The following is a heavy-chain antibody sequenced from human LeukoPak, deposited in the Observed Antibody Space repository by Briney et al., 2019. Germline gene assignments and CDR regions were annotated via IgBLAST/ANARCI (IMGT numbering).Heavy chain of an antibody. CDR2: ISSDGSNT. CDR1: GFTFSSYW. CDR3: AKRGDGGAWYDY. D-gene: IGHD6-19*01. Sequence: GGSLRLSCAVSGFTFSSYWMDWVRQVPGKGLVWVSRISSDGSNTAYADSVKGRFTISRGNARNTMYLQMSSLRADDTAVYYCAKRGDGGAWYDYWGQGTLVIVSS. J-gene: IGHJ4*02. V-gene: IGHV3-74*01.